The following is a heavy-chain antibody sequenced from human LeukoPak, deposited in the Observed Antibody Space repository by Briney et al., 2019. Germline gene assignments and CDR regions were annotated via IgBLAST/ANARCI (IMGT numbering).Heavy chain of an antibody. CDR3: AKDGPAMALYYYYGMDV. J-gene: IGHJ6*02. Sequence: GGSLRLSCAASGFTFSRYWIHWVRQAPGKGLEWVSRINPDGNTTTYADSVKGRFTISRDNAKNTVYLQMNSLRAEDTAVYYCAKDGPAMALYYYYGMDVWGQGTTVTVSS. V-gene: IGHV3-74*01. CDR1: GFTFSRYW. CDR2: INPDGNTT. D-gene: IGHD5-18*01.